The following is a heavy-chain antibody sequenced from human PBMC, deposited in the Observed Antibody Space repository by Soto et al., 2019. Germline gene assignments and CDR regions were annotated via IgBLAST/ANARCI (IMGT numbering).Heavy chain of an antibody. CDR2: INHKGTT. D-gene: IGHD7-27*01. CDR1: GGSFSGYY. V-gene: IGHV4-34*01. CDR3: ARGWGRIFDY. J-gene: IGHJ4*02. Sequence: QVQLQQWGAGLLKPSETLSLTCAVYGGSFSGYYWNWIRQPPGKGLEWIGEINHKGTTNYNPSLKSRVTLSVDTSKNQFSLTLSSVTAADTAVYSCARGWGRIFDYWGQGTLVTVSS.